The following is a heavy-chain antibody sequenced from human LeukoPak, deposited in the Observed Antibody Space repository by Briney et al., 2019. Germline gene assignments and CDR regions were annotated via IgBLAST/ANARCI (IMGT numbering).Heavy chain of an antibody. CDR2: IIPIFGTA. J-gene: IGHJ3*02. CDR3: AREGDGYRQDAFDI. V-gene: IGHV1-69*01. CDR1: GGTFSSYA. Sequence: GSSVTVSCKASGGTFSSYAISWVRQAPGQGLEWMGGIIPIFGTANYAQKFQGRVTITADESTSTAYMELSSLRSEDTAVYYCAREGDGYRQDAFDIWGQGTTVTVSS. D-gene: IGHD5-24*01.